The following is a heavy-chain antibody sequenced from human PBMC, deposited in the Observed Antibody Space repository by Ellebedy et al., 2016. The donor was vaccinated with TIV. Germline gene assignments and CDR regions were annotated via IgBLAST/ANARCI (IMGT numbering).Heavy chain of an antibody. Sequence: GESLKISCVASGFTFSSYSMNWVRQAPGKGLEWVSYISSGSSTIYFADSVKGRFTISRDNAKNSLYRQRKSLRAEDTAVYYCARVVVVATSDWFDPWGQGTLVTVSS. J-gene: IGHJ5*02. CDR1: GFTFSSYS. CDR2: ISSGSSTI. CDR3: ARVVVVATSDWFDP. V-gene: IGHV3-48*04. D-gene: IGHD2-15*01.